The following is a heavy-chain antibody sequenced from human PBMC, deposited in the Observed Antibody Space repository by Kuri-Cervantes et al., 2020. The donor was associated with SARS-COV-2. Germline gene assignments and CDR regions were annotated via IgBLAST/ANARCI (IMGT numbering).Heavy chain of an antibody. D-gene: IGHD1-26*01. CDR1: GYTFTSYG. Sequence: ASVKVSCKASGYTFTSYGISWVRQAPGQGLEWMGWISAYNGNTNYAQKLQGRVTMTTDTSTSTAYMELRSLRSDDTAVYYCARGSLQFSGSYYVAHAFDIWGQGTMVTVSS. CDR2: ISAYNGNT. V-gene: IGHV1-18*04. J-gene: IGHJ3*02. CDR3: ARGSLQFSGSYYVAHAFDI.